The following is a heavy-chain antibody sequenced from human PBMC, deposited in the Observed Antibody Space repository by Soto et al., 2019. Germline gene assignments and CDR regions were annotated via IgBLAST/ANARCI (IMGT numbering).Heavy chain of an antibody. V-gene: IGHV4-39*01. D-gene: IGHD6-6*01. CDR1: GGSISSSSYY. CDR2: IYYSGST. J-gene: IGHJ4*02. CDR3: ARRQIAARQPFDY. Sequence: QLQLQESGPGLVKPSETLSLTCTVSGGSISSSSYYWGWIRQPPGKGLEWIGSIYYSGSTYYNPSLKSRVTISVDTSKNQFSLKLSSVTAADTAVYYCARRQIAARQPFDYWGQGTLVTVSS.